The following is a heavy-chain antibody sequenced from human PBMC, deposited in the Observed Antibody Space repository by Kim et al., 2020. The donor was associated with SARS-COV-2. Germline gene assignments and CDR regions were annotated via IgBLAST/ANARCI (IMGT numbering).Heavy chain of an antibody. D-gene: IGHD3-22*01. CDR2: ISSSSSTI. Sequence: GGSLRLSCAASGFTFSSYSMNWVRQAPGKGLEWVSYISSSSSTIYYADSVKGRFTISRDNAKNSLYLQMNSLRAEDTAVYYCAGSFSSGYYYGLAYWGQGTLVTVSS. CDR1: GFTFSSYS. CDR3: AGSFSSGYYYGLAY. J-gene: IGHJ4*02. V-gene: IGHV3-48*04.